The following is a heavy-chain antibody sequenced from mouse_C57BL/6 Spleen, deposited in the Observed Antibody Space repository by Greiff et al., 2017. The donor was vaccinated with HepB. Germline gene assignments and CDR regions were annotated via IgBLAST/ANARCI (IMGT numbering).Heavy chain of an antibody. V-gene: IGHV1-50*01. Sequence: QVQLQQPGAELVKPGASVKLSCKASGYTFTSYWVQWVKQRPGQGLEWIGEIDPSDSYTNYNQKFKGKATLTVDTSSSTAYMQLSSLTSEDSAVYYCAKLRWFAYWGQGTLVTVSA. J-gene: IGHJ3*01. CDR3: AKLRWFAY. CDR1: GYTFTSYW. D-gene: IGHD1-1*01. CDR2: IDPSDSYT.